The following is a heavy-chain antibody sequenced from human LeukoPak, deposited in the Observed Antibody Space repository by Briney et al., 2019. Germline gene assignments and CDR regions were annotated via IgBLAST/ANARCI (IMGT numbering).Heavy chain of an antibody. CDR2: INTDGSYT. CDR3: AKAIAAAGGYYYYMDV. CDR1: GFTFSSYW. J-gene: IGHJ6*03. D-gene: IGHD6-13*01. V-gene: IGHV3-74*01. Sequence: PGGSLRLSCAASGFTFSSYWKHWVRQAPGKGLVWVSRINTDGSYTNYADSVMGRFTISRDNARNSLYLQMNSLRAEDTAVYYCAKAIAAAGGYYYYMDVWGKGTTVTVSS.